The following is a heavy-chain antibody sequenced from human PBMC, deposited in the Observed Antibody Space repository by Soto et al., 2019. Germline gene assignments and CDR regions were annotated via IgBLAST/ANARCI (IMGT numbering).Heavy chain of an antibody. Sequence: SETLSLTCTVSGGSISSSGYYWNWIRQHPGKVLEWIGYIYYSGSTYYNPSLKSRFTISVDTSKNQFSLKLSSVTAADTAVYYCARMLGATIFDYWGQGTLVTVSS. CDR2: IYYSGST. CDR3: ARMLGATIFDY. D-gene: IGHD5-12*01. CDR1: GGSISSSGYY. J-gene: IGHJ4*02. V-gene: IGHV4-31*03.